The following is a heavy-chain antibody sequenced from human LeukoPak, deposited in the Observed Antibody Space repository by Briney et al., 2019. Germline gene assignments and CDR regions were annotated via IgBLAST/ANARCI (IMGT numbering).Heavy chain of an antibody. CDR2: IKGDGSKT. V-gene: IGHV3-7*01. J-gene: IGHJ4*02. CDR3: VRDLPDY. CDR1: GFSFSSYS. Sequence: PGGSLRLSCAVSGFSFSSYSMNWVRQAPGKGLEWVANIKGDGSKTFYVDSVKGRFTISRDNAKNSLYLQMNSLKAEDTAVYYCVRDLPDYWGQGTLVAVSS.